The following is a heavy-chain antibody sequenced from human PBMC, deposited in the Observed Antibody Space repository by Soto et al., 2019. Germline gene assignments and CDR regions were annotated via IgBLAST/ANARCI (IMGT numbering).Heavy chain of an antibody. J-gene: IGHJ4*02. Sequence: EVQLLVSGGGLVQPRGSLSISCAASGFTFSSYAMSWVRQAPGKGLEWVSAISGSGGSTYYADSVKGRFTISRDNSKNTLYLQMNSLRAEDTAVYYCAKLREIVLVPAAYFDYWGQGTLVTVSS. CDR3: AKLREIVLVPAAYFDY. D-gene: IGHD2-2*01. V-gene: IGHV3-23*01. CDR1: GFTFSSYA. CDR2: ISGSGGST.